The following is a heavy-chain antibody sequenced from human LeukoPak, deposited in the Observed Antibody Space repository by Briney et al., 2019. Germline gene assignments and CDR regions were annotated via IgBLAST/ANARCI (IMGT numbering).Heavy chain of an antibody. V-gene: IGHV4-59*01. J-gene: IGHJ6*03. CDR2: ISDSGST. CDR3: ASGRYGGNIYHYYYMDV. Sequence: PSETLSLTCTVSGGSISSYYWSWIRQPPGKGLEWIGYISDSGSTNYNPSLKSRVTISVDTSKNQFSLRLSSVTAADTVVYYCASGRYGGNIYHYYYMDVWGKGTAVTVSS. CDR1: GGSISSYY. D-gene: IGHD4-23*01.